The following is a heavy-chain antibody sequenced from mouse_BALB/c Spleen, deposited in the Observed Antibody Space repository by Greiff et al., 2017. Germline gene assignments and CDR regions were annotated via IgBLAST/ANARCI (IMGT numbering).Heavy chain of an antibody. CDR2: ISYSGST. CDR1: GYSITSDYA. J-gene: IGHJ2*01. Sequence: EVQRVESGPGLVKPSQSLSLTCTVTGYSITSDYAWNWIRQFPGNKLEWMGYISYSGSTSYNPSLKSRISITRDTSKNQFFLQLNSVTTEDTATYYCARIDRGYFDYWGQGTTLTVSS. V-gene: IGHV3-2*02. D-gene: IGHD3-1*01. CDR3: ARIDRGYFDY.